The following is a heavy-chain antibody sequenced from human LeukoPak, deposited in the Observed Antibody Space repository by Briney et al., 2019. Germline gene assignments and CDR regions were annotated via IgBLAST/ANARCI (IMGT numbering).Heavy chain of an antibody. J-gene: IGHJ4*02. D-gene: IGHD3-10*01. V-gene: IGHV3-74*01. CDR3: ARARKVRGVIWDFDY. CDR1: GFTFSSYW. Sequence: GVSLRLSCAASGFTFSSYWMHWVPQAPGKGLVWVSRINSDGSSTSYADSVKGRFTISRDNAKNTLYLQMKSLRAEDTAVYYCARARKVRGVIWDFDYWGQGTLVSVSS. CDR2: INSDGSST.